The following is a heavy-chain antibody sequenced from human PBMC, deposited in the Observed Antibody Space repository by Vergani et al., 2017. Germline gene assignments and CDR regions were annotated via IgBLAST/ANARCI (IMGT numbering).Heavy chain of an antibody. V-gene: IGHV3-30*03. J-gene: IGHJ6*02. Sequence: QVQLVESGGGVVQPGRSLRLSCAASGFTFSSYGMHWVRQAPGKGLEWVAVISYDGSNKYYADSVKGRFTISRDNSKNTLYLQMNSLRAEDTAVYYCARGSGSGARGMDVWGQGTTVTVSS. CDR2: ISYDGSNK. CDR3: ARGSGSGARGMDV. CDR1: GFTFSSYG. D-gene: IGHD3-10*01.